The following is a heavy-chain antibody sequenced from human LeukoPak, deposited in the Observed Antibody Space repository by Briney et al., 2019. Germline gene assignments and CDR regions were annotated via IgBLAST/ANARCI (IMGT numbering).Heavy chain of an antibody. CDR1: GASISPYY. D-gene: IGHD3-3*01. CDR3: ARLTVRPEYYDFWSGYLYYFDY. CDR2: IYYSGST. J-gene: IGHJ4*02. V-gene: IGHV4-59*08. Sequence: SETLSFTGTGSGASISPYYWIWIRQPAGKGRVGMGYIYYSGSTNDKPSLKSRVTIAVDTSRTQFFLKLSSVTAADTAVYYCARLTVRPEYYDFWSGYLYYFDYWGQGTLVTVSS.